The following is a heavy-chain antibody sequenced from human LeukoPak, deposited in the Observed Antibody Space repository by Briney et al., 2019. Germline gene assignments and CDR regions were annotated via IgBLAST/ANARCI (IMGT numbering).Heavy chain of an antibody. D-gene: IGHD2-15*01. CDR1: GFAFSAYW. J-gene: IGHJ4*02. Sequence: GGSLRLSCAASGFAFSAYWMYWVRQAPGKGLEWVSRIKYDGTFVSYADSVKGRFTVSRDNAKNTLYLQMNSLRVEDTDIYYCAKDYSSVPDYWGRGTLVTVAS. V-gene: IGHV3-74*01. CDR2: IKYDGTFV. CDR3: AKDYSSVPDY.